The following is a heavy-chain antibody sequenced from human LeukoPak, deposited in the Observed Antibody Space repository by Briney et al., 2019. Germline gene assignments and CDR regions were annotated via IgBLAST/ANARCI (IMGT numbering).Heavy chain of an antibody. Sequence: SVKVSCKASGGTFSSYAISWVRQAPGQGLEWMGGIIPIFGTANYAQKFQGRVTITTDESTSTAYMELSSLRSEDTAVYYCASSVLGAYYFDYWGQGTLVTVSS. V-gene: IGHV1-69*05. D-gene: IGHD6-6*01. J-gene: IGHJ4*02. CDR1: GGTFSSYA. CDR3: ASSVLGAYYFDY. CDR2: IIPIFGTA.